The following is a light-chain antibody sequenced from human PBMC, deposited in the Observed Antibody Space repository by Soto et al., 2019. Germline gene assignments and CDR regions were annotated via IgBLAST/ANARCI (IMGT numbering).Light chain of an antibody. Sequence: VVMTQSPLSLPVTLGQPASISCKSSQTFVYRDGNTYLNWIQQRPGQSPRRLIYQVSHRDSGVPDRFSGSGSGTDFTLKISGVEAEDVGVYYCVQGTHWPPFTFGQGTKLEIK. J-gene: IGKJ2*01. CDR1: QTFVYRDGNTY. CDR2: QVS. V-gene: IGKV2-30*01. CDR3: VQGTHWPPFT.